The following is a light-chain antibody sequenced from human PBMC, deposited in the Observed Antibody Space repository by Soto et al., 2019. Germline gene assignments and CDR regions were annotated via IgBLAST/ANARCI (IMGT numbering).Light chain of an antibody. CDR1: SSDVGGYNY. CDR3: SSYTTSNTRQIV. CDR2: DVS. J-gene: IGLJ1*01. V-gene: IGLV2-14*03. Sequence: QSVLAQPGAGSGCPCRSSPISCTDTSSDVGGYNYVSWYQHHPGKAPKLMIYDVSNRPSGVSNRFSGSKSGNTASLTISGLQPEDEADYYCSSYTTSNTRQIVFGTGTKVTVL.